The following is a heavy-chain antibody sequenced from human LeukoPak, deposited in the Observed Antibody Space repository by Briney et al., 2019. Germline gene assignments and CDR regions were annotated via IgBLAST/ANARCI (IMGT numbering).Heavy chain of an antibody. CDR2: ISSSGSTV. D-gene: IGHD3-22*01. CDR3: ARADYDSSGYYPSSIGY. CDR1: GFTFSSYE. Sequence: PGGSLRLSCAASGFTFSSYEMNWVRQAPGKGLEWISYISSSGSTVYYADSVKGRFTISRDNAKNSLYLQMNSLRAEDTAVYYCARADYDSSGYYPSSIGYWGQGTLVTVSS. V-gene: IGHV3-48*03. J-gene: IGHJ4*02.